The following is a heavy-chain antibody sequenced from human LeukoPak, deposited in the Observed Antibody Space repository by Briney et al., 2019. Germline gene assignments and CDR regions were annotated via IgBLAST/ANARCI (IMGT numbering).Heavy chain of an antibody. J-gene: IGHJ4*02. CDR3: ARRKFGAAAGPYFDY. V-gene: IGHV5-51*01. Sequence: RGESLKISCKGSGYSFTSYWIGWVRQMPGKGLEWMGIIYPGDSDTRYSPSFQGQVTISADKSISTAYLQWSSLKASDTAMYYCARRKFGAAAGPYFDYWGQGTLVNVSS. D-gene: IGHD6-13*01. CDR2: IYPGDSDT. CDR1: GYSFTSYW.